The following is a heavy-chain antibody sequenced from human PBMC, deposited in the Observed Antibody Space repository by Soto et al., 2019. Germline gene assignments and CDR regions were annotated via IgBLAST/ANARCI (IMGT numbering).Heavy chain of an antibody. V-gene: IGHV3-53*01. J-gene: IGHJ3*01. CDR2: MYSGGMT. CDR1: GVTVSNNY. CDR3: ARERWIELAVDF. D-gene: IGHD5-12*01. Sequence: AGSLRLSCTASGVTVSNNYMTWICLGQGQGLERVSGMYSGGMTYYPDSGKGSFTISREISKNTVSLEMKSLRAEDTAVYYCARERWIELAVDFWGQGTMVTVSS.